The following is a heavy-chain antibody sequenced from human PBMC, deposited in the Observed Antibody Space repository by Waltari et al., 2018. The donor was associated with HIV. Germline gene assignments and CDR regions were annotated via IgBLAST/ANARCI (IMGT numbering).Heavy chain of an antibody. D-gene: IGHD2-2*01. Sequence: QVQLQQWGAGLLQPSETLSLTCAVYGGSFSDYYWTWIRQPPGKGLEWIGEINHSGSTNYKPPLKSRVTISVDTSKNQFSLKLSSVTAADTAVYYCARRGFRFCSSTTCLDYWGQGTLVTVSS. J-gene: IGHJ4*02. CDR2: INHSGST. V-gene: IGHV4-34*01. CDR1: GGSFSDYY. CDR3: ARRGFRFCSSTTCLDY.